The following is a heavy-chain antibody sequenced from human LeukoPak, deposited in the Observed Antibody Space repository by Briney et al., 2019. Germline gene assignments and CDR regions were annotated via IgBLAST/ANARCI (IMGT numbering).Heavy chain of an antibody. CDR3: ARSDYGDFFDY. CDR1: GYSISSGYY. J-gene: IGHJ4*02. CDR2: MYHSGST. V-gene: IGHV4-38-2*01. Sequence: SETLSLTCAVSGYSISSGYYWGWFRQPPGKGLEWIGCMYHSGSTYYNPSLKSRATISVDTSKNQFSLKLSSATAADTAVYYCARSDYGDFFDYWGQGTLVTVSS. D-gene: IGHD4-17*01.